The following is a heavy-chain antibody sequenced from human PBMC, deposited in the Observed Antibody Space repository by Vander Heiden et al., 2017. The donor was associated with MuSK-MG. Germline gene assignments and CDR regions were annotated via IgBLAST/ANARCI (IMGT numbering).Heavy chain of an antibody. CDR2: ISWNSGRI. CDR3: AKDLNSYCGGDCYSVDY. V-gene: IGHV3-9*01. Sequence: EVQLVESGGGLVQPGRSLRLSCAASGFTFDDYAMHWVRQAPGKGLGWVSGISWNSGRIGYADSLKGRFTISRDNAKNSLYLQMNSLRVEDTALYYCAKDLNSYCGGDCYSVDYWGQGTLVTVSS. J-gene: IGHJ4*02. D-gene: IGHD2-21*02. CDR1: GFTFDDYA.